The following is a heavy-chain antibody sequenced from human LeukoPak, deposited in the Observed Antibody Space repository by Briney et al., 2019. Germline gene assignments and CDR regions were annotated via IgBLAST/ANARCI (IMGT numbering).Heavy chain of an antibody. J-gene: IGHJ6*02. D-gene: IGHD4-11*01. CDR1: GYTFSIYG. Sequence: GAAVKVSCKASGYTFSIYGITWVRQAPGQGLEWMGGIIPIFGTPNYAQKFQGRVTITADESTSTAYMELSSLRSEDTAVYYCARAARTSFTVTFYYYYGMDVWGQGTTVTVSS. CDR2: IIPIFGTP. V-gene: IGHV1-69*13. CDR3: ARAARTSFTVTFYYYYGMDV.